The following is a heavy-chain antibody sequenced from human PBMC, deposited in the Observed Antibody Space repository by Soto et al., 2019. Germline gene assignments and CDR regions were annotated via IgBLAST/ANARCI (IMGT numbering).Heavy chain of an antibody. CDR3: VGDYGGLEGFDI. Sequence: EVQLLESGGGLVQPGGSLRLSCVASGITFTNYAMAWVRQAPEKGLEWVSGITASGGRKYYVDSVKGRFTNSRDNSKNPVFLQMDSLRAEDTAIYYCVGDYGGLEGFDIWGQGTMVTVSS. CDR2: ITASGGRK. V-gene: IGHV3-23*01. CDR1: GITFTNYA. D-gene: IGHD4-17*01. J-gene: IGHJ3*02.